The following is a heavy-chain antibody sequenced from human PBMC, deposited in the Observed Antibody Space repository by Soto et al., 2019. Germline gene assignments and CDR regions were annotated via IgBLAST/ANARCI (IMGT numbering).Heavy chain of an antibody. Sequence: QVQLVQSGGEVKTTGSSVKVSCKTSGGTFSTFGISWVRQAPGQGLEWMGGIIPFFGTAEYSQKFEDRITITADESTNTVYMDLRSLTSEDTAIYYCARTAPMDAGDKYYFDFWGQGALVTVSS. J-gene: IGHJ4*02. D-gene: IGHD3-16*01. CDR1: GGTFSTFG. CDR3: ARTAPMDAGDKYYFDF. CDR2: IIPFFGTA. V-gene: IGHV1-69*01.